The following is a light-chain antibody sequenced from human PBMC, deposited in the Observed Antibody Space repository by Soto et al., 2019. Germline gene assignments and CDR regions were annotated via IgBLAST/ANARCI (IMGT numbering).Light chain of an antibody. CDR2: DNN. CDR3: GTWDSSLSAGI. Sequence: QSVLTQPPSVSAAPGQKVTISCSGSSSNIGNNYVSWYQQLPGTAPKLLIYDNNKRPSGIPDRSSGSKSGTSATLGITGLQTGDEADYYCGTWDSSLSAGIFGTGTKLTV. V-gene: IGLV1-51*01. J-gene: IGLJ1*01. CDR1: SSNIGNNY.